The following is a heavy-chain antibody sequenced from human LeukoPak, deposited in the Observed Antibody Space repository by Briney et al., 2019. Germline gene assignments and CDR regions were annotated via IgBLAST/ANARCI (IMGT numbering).Heavy chain of an antibody. Sequence: SGESLTLSCAASGFTFSTYSLSWVRQAPGKGLEWVSRTRGSDGRTYYADSVKGRFAISRDNSKNTLYLQMNSLRAEDTAVYYCAKDVYGDYGGLDYWGQGTLVTVSS. CDR1: GFTFSTYS. V-gene: IGHV3-23*01. CDR3: AKDVYGDYGGLDY. CDR2: TRGSDGRT. J-gene: IGHJ4*02. D-gene: IGHD4-17*01.